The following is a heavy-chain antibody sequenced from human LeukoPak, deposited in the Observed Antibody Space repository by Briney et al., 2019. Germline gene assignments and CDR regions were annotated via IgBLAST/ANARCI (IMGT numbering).Heavy chain of an antibody. D-gene: IGHD1-26*01. CDR2: IYYSGST. CDR3: ARHSPVGIFYFDY. J-gene: IGHJ4*02. V-gene: IGHV4-39*01. Sequence: SQTLSLTCTVSGGSISSSSYYWGWIRQPPGKGLEWIGSIYYSGSTYYNPSLKSRVTISVDTSKNQFSLKLSSVTAADTAVYYCARHSPVGIFYFDYWGQGTLVTVSS. CDR1: GGSISSSSYY.